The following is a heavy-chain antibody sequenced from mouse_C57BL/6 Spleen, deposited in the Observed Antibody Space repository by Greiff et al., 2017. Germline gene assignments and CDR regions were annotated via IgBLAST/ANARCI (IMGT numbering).Heavy chain of an antibody. CDR2: IWSGGST. CDR1: GFSLTSYG. V-gene: IGHV2-4*01. Sequence: VKVVESGPGLVQPSQSLSITCTVSGFSLTSYGVHWVRQPPGKGLDWLGVIWSGGSTDYNAAFISRLSISKDNSKSQVFFKMNSLQADDTAIYYCAKLGYSNLYAMDYWGQGTSVTVSS. CDR3: AKLGYSNLYAMDY. D-gene: IGHD2-5*01. J-gene: IGHJ4*01.